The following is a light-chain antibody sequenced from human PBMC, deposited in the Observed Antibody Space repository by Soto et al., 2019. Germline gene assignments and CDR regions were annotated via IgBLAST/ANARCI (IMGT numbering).Light chain of an antibody. J-gene: IGKJ5*01. V-gene: IGKV3D-15*01. CDR2: GAS. CDR3: QQYNNWPPIT. CDR1: QSVSHK. Sequence: EMVMTQSPATLSVSPGERATLSRRASQSVSHKLAWYQQKPGQAPRLLIYGASSRATGIPDRFSGSVSGTDFTLPISRLEPEDFAFYYGQQYNNWPPITFGQGTRLEIK.